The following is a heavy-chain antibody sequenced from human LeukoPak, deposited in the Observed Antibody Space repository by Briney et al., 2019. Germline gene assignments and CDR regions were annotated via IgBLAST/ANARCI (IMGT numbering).Heavy chain of an antibody. Sequence: PGGSLRLSCAASGFTFSSYAMHWVRQAPGKGLEWVAVISYDGSNKYYADSVKGRFTISRDNSKNTLYLQMNSLRAEDTAVYYCARDPAEGIQLWPGYFDYWGQGTLVTVSS. D-gene: IGHD5-18*01. CDR1: GFTFSSYA. CDR2: ISYDGSNK. J-gene: IGHJ4*02. V-gene: IGHV3-30-3*01. CDR3: ARDPAEGIQLWPGYFDY.